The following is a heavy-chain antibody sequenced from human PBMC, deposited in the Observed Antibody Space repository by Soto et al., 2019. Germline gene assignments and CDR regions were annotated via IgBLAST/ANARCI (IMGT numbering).Heavy chain of an antibody. V-gene: IGHV1-69*01. Sequence: QVQLVQSGAEVKKPGSSVKVSCKASGGTFSSYAISWVRQAPGQGLEWMGGIIPIFGTANYAQKFQGRVTITADESTSTAYMELSSLRSEDTAVYYCARDGPPGYCSGGSCYSGWFDPWGQGTLVTVSS. J-gene: IGHJ5*02. CDR3: ARDGPPGYCSGGSCYSGWFDP. CDR2: IIPIFGTA. CDR1: GGTFSSYA. D-gene: IGHD2-15*01.